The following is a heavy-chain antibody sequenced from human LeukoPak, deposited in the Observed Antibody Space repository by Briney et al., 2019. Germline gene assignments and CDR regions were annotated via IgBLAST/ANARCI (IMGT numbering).Heavy chain of an antibody. J-gene: IGHJ4*02. Sequence: ASVKVSCKASGYTFTGYYMHWVRQAPGQGPEWMGWINPNSGGTNYAQKFQGRVTMTRDTSISTAYMELSRLRSDDTAVYYCAAIGYCSSTSCPTSVRSPYYFDYWGQGTLVTVSS. CDR1: GYTFTGYY. V-gene: IGHV1-2*02. CDR2: INPNSGGT. D-gene: IGHD2-2*01. CDR3: AAIGYCSSTSCPTSVRSPYYFDY.